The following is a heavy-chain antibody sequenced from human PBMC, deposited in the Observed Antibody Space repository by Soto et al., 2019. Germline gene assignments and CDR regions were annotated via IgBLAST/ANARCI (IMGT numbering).Heavy chain of an antibody. V-gene: IGHV4-30-4*01. D-gene: IGHD2-21*01. CDR3: ARGLSGDKVDQ. CDR1: GGSISDGAYY. Sequence: QVQLQESGPGLVKPSQTLSLTCTVSGGSISDGAYYWSWIRQPPGKGLEWIGHIYNSGNTYNNPSLRRRLTLSPATSKSQFSRHLHSVTAAATAVYSCARGLSGDKVDQWGQGTLVTVSS. CDR2: IYNSGNT. J-gene: IGHJ4*02.